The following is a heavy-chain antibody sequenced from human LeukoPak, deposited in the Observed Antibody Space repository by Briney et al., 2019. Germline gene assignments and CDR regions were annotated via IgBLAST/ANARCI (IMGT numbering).Heavy chain of an antibody. J-gene: IGHJ3*02. CDR3: ARDITPYGDYRVRGSLDVWDAFDI. Sequence: ASVKVSCKASGYTFTGYYIHWVRQAPGQGPECMGWINPNTGGTNYAQKFQGKVTLTSDTSISTAYMELSRLRPDDTAIYYCARDITPYGDYRVRGSLDVWDAFDIWGQGTMVTVSS. CDR1: GYTFTGYY. V-gene: IGHV1-2*02. CDR2: INPNTGGT. D-gene: IGHD4-17*01.